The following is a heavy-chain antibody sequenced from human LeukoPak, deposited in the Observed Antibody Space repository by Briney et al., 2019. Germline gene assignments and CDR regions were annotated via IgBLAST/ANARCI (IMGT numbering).Heavy chain of an antibody. V-gene: IGHV3-7*01. CDR3: ARDRITIFGVVRRGRSMDV. CDR2: IKQDGSEK. D-gene: IGHD3-3*01. Sequence: QTGGSLRLSCTVSGFTVSSNSMSWVRQAPGKGLEWVGNIKQDGSEKYYVDSVKGRITISRDNAKHSLYLQMNSLRAEDTAVYYCARDRITIFGVVRRGRSMDVWGKGTTVTVSS. J-gene: IGHJ6*03. CDR1: GFTVSSNS.